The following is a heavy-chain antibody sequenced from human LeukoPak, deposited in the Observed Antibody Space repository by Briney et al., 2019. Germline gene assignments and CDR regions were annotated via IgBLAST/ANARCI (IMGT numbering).Heavy chain of an antibody. D-gene: IGHD4-17*01. J-gene: IGHJ4*02. CDR3: AKDLTTVTTGDY. CDR1: GFTFSSYS. CDR2: ISGSGYST. Sequence: GGSLRLSCAASGFTFSSYSMNWVRQAPGKGLEWVSSISGSGYSTYYADSVKGRFTISRDNSKNTLYLQMNSLRAEDTAVYYCAKDLTTVTTGDYWGQGTLVTVSS. V-gene: IGHV3-23*01.